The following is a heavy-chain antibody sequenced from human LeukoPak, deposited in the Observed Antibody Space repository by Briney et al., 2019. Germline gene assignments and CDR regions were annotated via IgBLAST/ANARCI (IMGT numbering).Heavy chain of an antibody. V-gene: IGHV1-2*02. Sequence: PGGSLRLSCAASGFTFSSYGMHWVRQAPGQGLEWMGWINPNSGGTNYAQKFQGRVTMTRDTSISTAYMKLSRLRSDDTAVYYCARGRWYSDYWGQGTLVTVSS. CDR1: GFTFSSYG. D-gene: IGHD6-13*01. CDR2: INPNSGGT. CDR3: ARGRWYSDY. J-gene: IGHJ4*02.